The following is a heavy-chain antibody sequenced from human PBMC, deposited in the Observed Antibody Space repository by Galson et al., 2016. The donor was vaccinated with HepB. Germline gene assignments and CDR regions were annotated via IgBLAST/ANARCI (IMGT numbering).Heavy chain of an antibody. CDR1: GGSTSSTIHN. CDR3: ARHAVMVRGLMGLLDFYGLDV. V-gene: IGHV4-39*01. CDR2: MYSNETT. Sequence: ATLSPTCTVSGGSTSSTIHNWVWIRQPPGKWLEWIGTMYSNETTYYNPSLKIRVTISADTSTNKFSLKVNSVTAADTAVYFCARHAVMVRGLMGLLDFYGLDVWGQGTTIIVSS. J-gene: IGHJ6*02. D-gene: IGHD3-10*01.